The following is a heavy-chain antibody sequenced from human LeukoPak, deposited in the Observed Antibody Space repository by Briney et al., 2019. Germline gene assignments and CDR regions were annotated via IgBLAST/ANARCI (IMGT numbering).Heavy chain of an antibody. Sequence: PSQTLSLTCTVSGGSISSGSYDWSWIRQPAGKGLEWIGRIYTSGSTNYNPSLKSRVTISVDTSKNQFSLKLSSVTAADTAVYYCARGLSGYNDYWGQGTLVTVSS. J-gene: IGHJ4*02. CDR2: IYTSGST. D-gene: IGHD5-18*01. V-gene: IGHV4-61*02. CDR3: ARGLSGYNDY. CDR1: GGSISSGSYD.